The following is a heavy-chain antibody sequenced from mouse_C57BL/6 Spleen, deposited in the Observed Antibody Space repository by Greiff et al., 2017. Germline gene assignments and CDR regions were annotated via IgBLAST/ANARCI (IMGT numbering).Heavy chain of an antibody. J-gene: IGHJ2*01. Sequence: EVNLVESGGGLVQPGASLRLSCAASGFTFTDYYMSWVRQPPGKAPEWLALIRNKANGYTTEYTASGKGRFTISRDNSHNILYLQMNTLRAEDSANYYGVKEDYGSYYFDYWGQGTTLTVSS. V-gene: IGHV7-4*01. CDR2: IRNKANGYTT. CDR3: VKEDYGSYYFDY. D-gene: IGHD1-1*01. CDR1: GFTFTDYY.